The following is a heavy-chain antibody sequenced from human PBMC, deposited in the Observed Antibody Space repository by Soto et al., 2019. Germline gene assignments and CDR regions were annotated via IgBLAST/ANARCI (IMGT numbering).Heavy chain of an antibody. CDR1: GFTFTSYA. J-gene: IGHJ4*02. CDR3: AKHDFWTLYNTGLDS. Sequence: EVQLLESGGGLVQPGGSLRLSCSASGFTFTSYAMSWVRQAPGKGLEWVSGISGSGGDTKSADSVKGRFTISRDIFKNMLYLQMTSLRAEDTAVYYCAKHDFWTLYNTGLDSWGQGTLVTVSS. D-gene: IGHD3-3*01. V-gene: IGHV3-23*01. CDR2: ISGSGGDT.